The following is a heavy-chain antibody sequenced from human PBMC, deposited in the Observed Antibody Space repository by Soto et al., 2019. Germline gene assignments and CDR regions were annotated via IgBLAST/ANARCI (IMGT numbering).Heavy chain of an antibody. D-gene: IGHD3-3*01. J-gene: IGHJ6*02. V-gene: IGHV1-69*06. CDR1: AGTFSSYA. Sequence: SVNVSCKASAGTFSSYAITWVRQAPGQGLEWMGGIIPIFGTANYAQKFQGRVTITADKSTSTAYMELSSLRSEDTAVYYCARTRIKIFGVVIRDYYYYGMDVWGQGTTVTVSS. CDR2: IIPIFGTA. CDR3: ARTRIKIFGVVIRDYYYYGMDV.